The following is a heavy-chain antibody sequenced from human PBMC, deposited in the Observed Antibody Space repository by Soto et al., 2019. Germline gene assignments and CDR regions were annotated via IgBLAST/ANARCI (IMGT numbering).Heavy chain of an antibody. CDR1: GFTLSNYE. J-gene: IGHJ2*01. Sequence: EVQLVESGGGLVQPGGSLRLSCGASGFTLSNYEMGGVRQSPGKGLEGGAYIRQGGGDKRDLDSVKGRFTISRDNAQNSLYLQMNSLRAEDTAVYYCARIDCGGNCYSRSWYFDIWGRGTLVTVSS. CDR3: ARIDCGGNCYSRSWYFDI. D-gene: IGHD2-21*02. CDR2: IRQGGGDK. V-gene: IGHV3-7*03.